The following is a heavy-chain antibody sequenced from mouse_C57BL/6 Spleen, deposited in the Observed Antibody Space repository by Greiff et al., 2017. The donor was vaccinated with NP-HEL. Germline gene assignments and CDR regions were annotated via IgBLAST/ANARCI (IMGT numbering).Heavy chain of an antibody. Sequence: VKLMESGPGLVAPPQSLSITCTVSGFSLTSYGVHWVRQPPGKGLEWLVVIWSDGSTTYNSALKSRLSISKDNSKSQVFLKMNSLQTDDTAMYYCARHYDYDGGYYFDYWGQGTTLTVSS. D-gene: IGHD2-4*01. V-gene: IGHV2-6-1*01. CDR1: GFSLTSYG. CDR3: ARHYDYDGGYYFDY. J-gene: IGHJ2*01. CDR2: IWSDGST.